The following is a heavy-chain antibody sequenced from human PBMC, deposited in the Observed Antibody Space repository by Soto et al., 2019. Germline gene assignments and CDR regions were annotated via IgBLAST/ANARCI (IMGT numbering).Heavy chain of an antibody. V-gene: IGHV3-23*01. Sequence: GGSLRLSCAASGFTFSSYAMSWVRQAPGKGLEWVSAISGSGGSTYYADSVKGRFTISRDNSKNTLYQQMNSLRAEDTAEYYCTRARDYRGYSYGLVDYWGQGTLGTVSS. CDR1: GFTFSSYA. D-gene: IGHD5-18*01. J-gene: IGHJ4*02. CDR2: ISGSGGST. CDR3: TRARDYRGYSYGLVDY.